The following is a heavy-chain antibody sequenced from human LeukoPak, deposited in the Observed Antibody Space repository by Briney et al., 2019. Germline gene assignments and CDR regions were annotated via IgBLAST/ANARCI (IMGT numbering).Heavy chain of an antibody. J-gene: IGHJ4*02. CDR3: ARHKPNSSGWYWYFDY. CDR2: IYYSGST. D-gene: IGHD6-19*01. Sequence: SETLSLTCTVSGGSISSYYWSWIRQPPGKGLEWIGYIYYSGSTNYNPSLKSRVTILVDTSKNQFSLKLSSVTAADTAVYYCARHKPNSSGWYWYFDYWGQGTLVTVSS. CDR1: GGSISSYY. V-gene: IGHV4-59*08.